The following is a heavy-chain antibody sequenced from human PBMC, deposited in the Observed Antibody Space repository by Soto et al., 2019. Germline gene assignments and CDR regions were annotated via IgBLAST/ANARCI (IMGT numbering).Heavy chain of an antibody. CDR3: ARDPPSGATLDWFDS. V-gene: IGHV3-21*01. J-gene: IGHJ5*01. CDR1: GFSFSSDS. CDR2: ISSSGSFM. Sequence: GGSLRLSCAASGFSFSSDSMGWVRQAPGKGLEWVASISSSGSFMNYADSVKGRFTISRDNAKNSLYLQMRSLKDDDTAVYYCARDPPSGATLDWFDSWGQGTLVTVS. D-gene: IGHD1-26*01.